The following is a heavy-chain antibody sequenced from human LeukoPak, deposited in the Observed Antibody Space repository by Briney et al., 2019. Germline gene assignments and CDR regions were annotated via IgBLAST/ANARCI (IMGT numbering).Heavy chain of an antibody. D-gene: IGHD3-16*02. V-gene: IGHV1-8*01. Sequence: ASVKVSCKASGYTFTSYDINWVRQATGQGLEWMGWMNPNSGNTGYAQKFQGRVTMTRNTSISTAYMELSSLRSEDTAVYYCARAYYDYVWGSYRLAWFDPWGQGTLVTASS. CDR1: GYTFTSYD. J-gene: IGHJ5*02. CDR2: MNPNSGNT. CDR3: ARAYYDYVWGSYRLAWFDP.